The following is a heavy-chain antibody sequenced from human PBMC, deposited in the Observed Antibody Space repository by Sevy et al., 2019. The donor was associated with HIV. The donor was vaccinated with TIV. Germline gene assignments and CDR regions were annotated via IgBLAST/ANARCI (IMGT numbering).Heavy chain of an antibody. D-gene: IGHD3-22*01. CDR3: ARQTNYYGSRASSGWFDP. Sequence: GESLKISCKGSGYIFTNNWIGWVRQIPGKGLEWMGIIHPDDSAIRYSPSFQGQVTISVDKSISSAYLQWSSLKASDTAMYYCARQTNYYGSRASSGWFDPWGQGTLVTVS. CDR2: IHPDDSAI. CDR1: GYIFTNNW. J-gene: IGHJ5*02. V-gene: IGHV5-51*01.